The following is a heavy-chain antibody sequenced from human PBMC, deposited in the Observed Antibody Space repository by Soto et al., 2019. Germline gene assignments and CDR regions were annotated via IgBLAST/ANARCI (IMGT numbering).Heavy chain of an antibody. Sequence: EVQLVESGGGLVQPGGSLRLSCAVSGFTFSTYWMSWVRKAPGKGLEWVANIKQDGSEKYYVDSVKGRFTISRDNAKNSLYLQMNSLRAEDTAVYYCARDETYYYGSGPVGGQGTLVTVSS. CDR1: GFTFSTYW. V-gene: IGHV3-7*01. D-gene: IGHD3-10*01. J-gene: IGHJ4*02. CDR2: IKQDGSEK. CDR3: ARDETYYYGSGPV.